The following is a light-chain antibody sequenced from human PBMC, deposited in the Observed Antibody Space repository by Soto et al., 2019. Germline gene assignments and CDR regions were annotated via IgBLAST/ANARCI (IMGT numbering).Light chain of an antibody. CDR3: QQYNSSTWT. CDR1: QSISSW. Sequence: DIQMTQSPSTLSASVGDRVTITCRASQSISSWLAWYQQKPGKAPQLLIYDASSLESGVPSRFSGSGSGTEFTLTISSLQPDDFATYYCQQYNSSTWTFGQGTKWISN. CDR2: DAS. J-gene: IGKJ1*01. V-gene: IGKV1-5*01.